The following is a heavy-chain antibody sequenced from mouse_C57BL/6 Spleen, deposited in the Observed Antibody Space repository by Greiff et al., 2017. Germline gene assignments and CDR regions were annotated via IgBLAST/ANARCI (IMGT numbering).Heavy chain of an antibody. Sequence: QVQLQQPGAELVMPGASVKLSCKASGYTFTSYWMHWVKQRPGQGLEWIGEIDPSDSYTNYNQKFKGKSTLTVDKSSSTAYMQLSSLTSEDSAVYYCARRHYYVFMDYWGQGTSVTVSS. CDR3: ARRHYYVFMDY. V-gene: IGHV1-69*01. CDR1: GYTFTSYW. D-gene: IGHD1-2*01. J-gene: IGHJ4*01. CDR2: IDPSDSYT.